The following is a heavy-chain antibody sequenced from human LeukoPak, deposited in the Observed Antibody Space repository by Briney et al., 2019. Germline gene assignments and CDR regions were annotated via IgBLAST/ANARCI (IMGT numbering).Heavy chain of an antibody. Sequence: ASVKVSCKVYGLTLRELSIHWVRQARGQGLEWMGGFDPEEGERLYAQKFQGRVTMSEDRFSDTAYMEIPSVTFEDTAIYYCTTDRRWYGTDWGQGTLVIVSS. D-gene: IGHD6-13*01. CDR2: FDPEEGER. CDR3: TTDRRWYGTD. V-gene: IGHV1-24*01. CDR1: GLTLRELS. J-gene: IGHJ4*02.